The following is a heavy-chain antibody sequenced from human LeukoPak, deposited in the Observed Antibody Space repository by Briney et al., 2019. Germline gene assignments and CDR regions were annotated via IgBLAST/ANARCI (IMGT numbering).Heavy chain of an antibody. Sequence: GGSLRLSCAASGFTSDDYGMTWVRQAPGKGLEWVSGINWNGDTRGYADSVKGRFTISRDNAKNSLYLQMNSLRAEDTALYYCARGTGTLDYWGQGTLVTVSS. CDR3: ARGTGTLDY. V-gene: IGHV3-20*04. J-gene: IGHJ4*02. CDR1: GFTSDDYG. D-gene: IGHD1-7*01. CDR2: INWNGDTR.